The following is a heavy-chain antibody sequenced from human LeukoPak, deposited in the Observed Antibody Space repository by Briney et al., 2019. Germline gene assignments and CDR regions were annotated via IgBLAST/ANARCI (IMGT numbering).Heavy chain of an antibody. D-gene: IGHD2-2*01. V-gene: IGHV1-2*02. CDR2: INPNSGGT. Sequence: ASVKVSCKASGYTFTSYYMHWARQAPGQGLEWMGWINPNSGGTNYAQKFQGRVTMTRDTSISTAYMELSRLRSDDTAVYYCARVVQNCSSTSCYELFDYWGQGTLVTVSS. J-gene: IGHJ4*02. CDR1: GYTFTSYY. CDR3: ARVVQNCSSTSCYELFDY.